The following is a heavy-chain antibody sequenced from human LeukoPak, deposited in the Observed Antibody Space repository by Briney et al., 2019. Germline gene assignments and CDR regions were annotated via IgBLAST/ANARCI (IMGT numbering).Heavy chain of an antibody. CDR1: GFTFSSYA. CDR2: ISSGGSYI. Sequence: GGSLRLSCAASGFTFSSYAMSWVRQAPGKGLEWVSSISSGGSYIYYADSVKGRFTISRDNAKNSLYLLMNSLRAEDTAVYYCARDGEALGYCSGGSCLPDYWGQGTLVTVPS. D-gene: IGHD2-15*01. J-gene: IGHJ4*02. CDR3: ARDGEALGYCSGGSCLPDY. V-gene: IGHV3-21*01.